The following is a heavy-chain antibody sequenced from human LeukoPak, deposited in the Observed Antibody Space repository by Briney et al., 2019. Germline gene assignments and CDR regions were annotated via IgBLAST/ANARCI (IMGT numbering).Heavy chain of an antibody. CDR3: ARKRGSNHFDQ. V-gene: IGHV3-7*02. CDR2: INQVGSDK. CDR1: GFTFSSFW. Sequence: GVSLRLSCAASGFTFSSFWMTWVRQAPGKGLEWVALINQVGSDKYYVDSVKGRFTISRDNAKSSLYLQMNSLRVEDTAVYFYARKRGSNHFDQWGQGTLVT. D-gene: IGHD4-23*01. J-gene: IGHJ4*02.